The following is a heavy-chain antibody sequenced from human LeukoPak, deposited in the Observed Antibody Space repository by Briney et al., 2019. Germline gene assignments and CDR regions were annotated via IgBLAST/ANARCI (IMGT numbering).Heavy chain of an antibody. D-gene: IGHD3-10*01. J-gene: IGHJ6*03. V-gene: IGHV1-18*01. CDR2: ISAYNGNT. CDR1: GYAFTSYG. Sequence: GASVKVSCKASGYAFTSYGISWVRQAPGQGLEWMGWISAYNGNTNYAQKLQGRVTMTTDTSTSTAYMELSSLRSEDTAVYYCARDSAVRYYYGSGSSIYYYYMDVWGKGTTVTVSS. CDR3: ARDSAVRYYYGSGSSIYYYYMDV.